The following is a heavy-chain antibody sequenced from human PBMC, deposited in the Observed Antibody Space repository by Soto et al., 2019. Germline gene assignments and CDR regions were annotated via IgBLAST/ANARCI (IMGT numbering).Heavy chain of an antibody. V-gene: IGHV3-30*18. J-gene: IGHJ4*02. CDR3: AKDRERPFWYYFDY. Sequence: QVQLVESGGGVVQPGRSLRLSCAASGFTFSSYGMHWVRQAPGKGLEWVAVISYDGSNKYYADSVKGRFTISRDNSKNTLYLQMNSLRAEDTAVYYCAKDRERPFWYYFDYWGQGSLVTVSS. CDR1: GFTFSSYG. CDR2: ISYDGSNK. D-gene: IGHD1-26*01.